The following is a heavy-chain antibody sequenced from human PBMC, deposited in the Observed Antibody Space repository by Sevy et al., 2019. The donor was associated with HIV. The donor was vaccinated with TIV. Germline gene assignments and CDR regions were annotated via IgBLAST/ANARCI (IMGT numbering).Heavy chain of an antibody. CDR1: GFIFSNAW. J-gene: IGHJ4*02. V-gene: IGHV3-15*01. CDR2: IKSKADGGTP. Sequence: GGSLRLSCGASGFIFSNAWMSWVRQAPGKGLEWVGRIKSKADGGTPDYAAPVKGTFTISRDDSINTLYLQMNSLRTDDTAVYYCGCSEYGYYYDYWGQGTLVTVSS. CDR3: GCSEYGYYYDY. D-gene: IGHD2-15*01.